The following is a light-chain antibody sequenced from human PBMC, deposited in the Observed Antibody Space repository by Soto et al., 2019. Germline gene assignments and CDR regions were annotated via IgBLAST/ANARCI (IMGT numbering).Light chain of an antibody. V-gene: IGKV3-11*01. CDR3: QQRGHWPLPWT. Sequence: EIVLTQSPATLSLSPGERATLSCRAGQTVGNYLAWYQQKPGQVPRLLIYNASNRATGVPVRLSGSGSGTEFTLTSGSLEPEDFAVYYCQQRGHWPLPWTFGQGAKVEI. CDR2: NAS. CDR1: QTVGNY. J-gene: IGKJ1*01.